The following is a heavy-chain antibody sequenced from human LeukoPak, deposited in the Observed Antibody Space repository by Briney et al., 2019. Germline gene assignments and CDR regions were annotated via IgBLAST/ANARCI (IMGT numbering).Heavy chain of an antibody. CDR2: IFYTGST. J-gene: IGHJ4*02. Sequence: PSETLSLTCTISGDSISTSHWSWIRQAPGKGLEWLGHIFYTGSTQYNPSLKSRVTISLGASNNQFSLKLTSVTAADTAVYYCARKGVSDLYYFDSWGQGTLVTVSS. D-gene: IGHD3-16*01. CDR1: GDSISTSH. V-gene: IGHV4-59*08. CDR3: ARKGVSDLYYFDS.